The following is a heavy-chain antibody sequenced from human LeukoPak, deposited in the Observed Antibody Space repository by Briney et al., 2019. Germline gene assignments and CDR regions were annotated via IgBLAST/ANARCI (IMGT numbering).Heavy chain of an antibody. CDR1: GFTFSSYA. CDR2: ISYDGSNK. D-gene: IGHD4-11*01. J-gene: IGHJ6*02. V-gene: IGHV3-30-3*01. CDR3: ARKYSNNRYYYYGMDV. Sequence: GGSLRLSCAASGFTFSSYAMHWVRQAPGKGLEWVAVISYDGSNKYYADSVKGRFTISRDNSKNTLYLQMNSLRAEDTAVYYCARKYSNNRYYYYGMDVWGQGTTVTVSS.